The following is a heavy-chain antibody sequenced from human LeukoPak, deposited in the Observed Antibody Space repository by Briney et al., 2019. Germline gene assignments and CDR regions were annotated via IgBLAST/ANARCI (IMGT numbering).Heavy chain of an antibody. Sequence: GASVKVSCKASGYTFTGYWMHWVRQAPGRGLVWVSRINSDGSTTSYADSVKGRFTISRDNAKNTLYLQMNSLRAEDTAVYYCARAGTTNFDYWGQGTLVTVSS. CDR1: GYTFTGYW. J-gene: IGHJ4*02. V-gene: IGHV3-74*01. D-gene: IGHD1-7*01. CDR3: ARAGTTNFDY. CDR2: INSDGSTT.